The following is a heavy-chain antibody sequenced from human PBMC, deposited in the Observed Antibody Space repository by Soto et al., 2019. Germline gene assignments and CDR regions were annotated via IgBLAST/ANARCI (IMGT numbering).Heavy chain of an antibody. CDR1: GFTFSNAW. D-gene: IGHD2-8*01. CDR2: IKSKTDGGTT. J-gene: IGHJ5*02. Sequence: PGGSLRLSCAASGFTFSNAWMSWVRQAPGKGLEWVGRIKSKTDGGTTDYAAPVKGRFTISRDDSKNTLYLQMNSLKTEDTAVFYCTTGAQIVLMVYANVPWGQGPLVPVSS. V-gene: IGHV3-15*01. CDR3: TTGAQIVLMVYANVP.